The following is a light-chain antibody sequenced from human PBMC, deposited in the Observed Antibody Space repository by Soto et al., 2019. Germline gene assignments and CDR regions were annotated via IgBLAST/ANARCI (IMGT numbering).Light chain of an antibody. CDR3: QHRCKWPWT. CDR1: QSVSNY. CDR2: DAS. J-gene: IGKJ1*01. V-gene: IGKV3-11*01. Sequence: EIVLTQSPASLSLSPGERATLSCRASQSVSNYLAWYQQKPGQAPRLLIDDASNRATGIPARFSGSGSGTKFSLTISSLEPEDFSVYYCQHRCKWPWTFGKGTKVEIK.